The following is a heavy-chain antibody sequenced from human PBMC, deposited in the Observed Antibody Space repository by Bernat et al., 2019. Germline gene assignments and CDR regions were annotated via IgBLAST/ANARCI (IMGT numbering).Heavy chain of an antibody. D-gene: IGHD6-13*01. V-gene: IGHV4-34*01. CDR2: INHRGST. Sequence: QVQLQQWGAGLLKPSETLSLTCAVYGGSFSGYYWSWIRQPPGKGLEWIGEINHRGSTNYNPSLKSRVTISVDTTKNQFSLKLSSVTAADTAVYYCARGGIWYEYYYYYMDVWGKGTTVTVSS. CDR1: GGSFSGYY. J-gene: IGHJ6*03. CDR3: ARGGIWYEYYYYYMDV.